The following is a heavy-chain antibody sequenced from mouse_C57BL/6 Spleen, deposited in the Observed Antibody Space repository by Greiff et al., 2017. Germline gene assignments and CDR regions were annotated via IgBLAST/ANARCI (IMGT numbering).Heavy chain of an antibody. CDR1: GFNIKDDY. CDR2: IDPENGDT. Sequence: VHVKQSGAELVRPGASVKLSCTASGFNIKDDYMHWVKQRPEQGLEWIGWIDPENGDTEYASKFQGKATITADKSSNTASLQLSSLTSEDTAVYYCTTGDGYYWFAYWGQGTLVTVSA. D-gene: IGHD2-3*01. V-gene: IGHV14-4*01. CDR3: TTGDGYYWFAY. J-gene: IGHJ3*01.